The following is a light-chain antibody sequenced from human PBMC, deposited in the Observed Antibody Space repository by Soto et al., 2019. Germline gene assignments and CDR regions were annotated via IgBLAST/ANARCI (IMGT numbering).Light chain of an antibody. Sequence: EIVLTQSPGTLSLSPGEGATLSCGASQSVTGTNLAWYQQRAGQAPRLLIYDAVRRATGIPDRFSGSGSGTDFTLTISSLQSEDFAVYYCQQYHNWPITFGQGTRLEIK. J-gene: IGKJ5*01. CDR1: QSVTGTN. V-gene: IGKV3-20*01. CDR2: DAV. CDR3: QQYHNWPIT.